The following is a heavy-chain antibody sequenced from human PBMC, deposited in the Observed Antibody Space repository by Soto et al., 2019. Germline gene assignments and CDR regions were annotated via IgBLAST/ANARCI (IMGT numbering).Heavy chain of an antibody. CDR2: ISWNSGSI. Sequence: GGSLRLSCAASGFTFDDYAMHWVRQAPGKGLEWVSGISWNSGSIGYADSVKGRFTISRDNAKNSLYLQMNSLRAEDTALYYCAKVSQQWLVRDYFDYWGQGTLVTVSS. CDR3: AKVSQQWLVRDYFDY. CDR1: GFTFDDYA. V-gene: IGHV3-9*01. D-gene: IGHD6-19*01. J-gene: IGHJ4*02.